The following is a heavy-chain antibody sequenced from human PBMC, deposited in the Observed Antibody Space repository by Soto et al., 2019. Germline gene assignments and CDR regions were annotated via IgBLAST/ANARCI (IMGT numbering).Heavy chain of an antibody. J-gene: IGHJ5*02. CDR1: GGTISSYA. Sequence: QVQLVQSGAEVKKPGSSVKVSCKASGGTISSYAISWVRQAPGQGLEWMGGIIPIFGTANYAQKFQGRVTITADESTSTAYMELSSLRSEDTAVYYCARGRGTTGTTESCPQNGWFDPWGQGTLVTVSS. CDR3: ARGRGTTGTTESCPQNGWFDP. CDR2: IIPIFGTA. V-gene: IGHV1-69*12. D-gene: IGHD1-1*01.